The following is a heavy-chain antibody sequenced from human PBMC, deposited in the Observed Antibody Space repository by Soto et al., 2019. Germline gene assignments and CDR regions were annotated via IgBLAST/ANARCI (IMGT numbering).Heavy chain of an antibody. CDR3: ARDRGDYYDSSGYYPYWYFDL. Sequence: PGGSLRLSCAASGFTFSSYWMRWVRQAPGKGLVWVSRINSDGSSTSYADSVKGRFTISRDNAKNTLYLQMNSLRAEDTAVYYCARDRGDYYDSSGYYPYWYFDLWGRGTLVTVSS. V-gene: IGHV3-74*01. CDR2: INSDGSST. D-gene: IGHD3-22*01. J-gene: IGHJ2*01. CDR1: GFTFSSYW.